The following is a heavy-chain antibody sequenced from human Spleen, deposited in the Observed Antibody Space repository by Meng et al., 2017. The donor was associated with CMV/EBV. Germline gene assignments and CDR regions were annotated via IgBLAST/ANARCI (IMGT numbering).Heavy chain of an antibody. V-gene: IGHV3-30-3*01. D-gene: IGHD3-16*01. CDR1: GFTFSSYA. CDR2: ISYDGSNK. J-gene: IGHJ4*02. Sequence: GESLKISCAASGFTFSSYAMHWVRQAPGKGLEWVAVISYDGSNKYYADSVKGRFTISRDNSKNTLYLQMNSLRAEDTAVYYCARDGGSYKGGAFDYWGQGTLVTVSS. CDR3: ARDGGSYKGGAFDY.